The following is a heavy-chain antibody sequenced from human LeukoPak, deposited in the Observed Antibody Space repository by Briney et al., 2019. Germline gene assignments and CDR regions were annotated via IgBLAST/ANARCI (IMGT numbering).Heavy chain of an antibody. CDR3: ASMLLGGSGWYDY. D-gene: IGHD6-19*01. CDR1: GFTVSSNY. J-gene: IGHJ4*02. V-gene: IGHV3-21*01. Sequence: GGSLRLSCAASGFTVSSNYMTWVRQAPGKGLEWVSSISSSSSYIYYADSVKGRFTISRDNAKNSLYLQMNSLRAEDTAVYFCASMLLGGSGWYDYWGQGTLVTVSS. CDR2: ISSSSSYI.